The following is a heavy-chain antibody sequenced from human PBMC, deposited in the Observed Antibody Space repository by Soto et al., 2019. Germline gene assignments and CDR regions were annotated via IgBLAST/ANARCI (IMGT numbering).Heavy chain of an antibody. CDR3: ARVYGSGYGMDV. CDR2: ISGSGGST. V-gene: IGHV3-23*01. Sequence: GGSLRLSCAASGFTFSSYAMSWVRQAPGKGLEWVSAISGSGGSTYYADSVKGRFTTSRDNSKNTLYLQMNSLRAEDTAVYYCARVYGSGYGMDVWGQGTTVTVSS. J-gene: IGHJ6*02. CDR1: GFTFSSYA. D-gene: IGHD3-10*01.